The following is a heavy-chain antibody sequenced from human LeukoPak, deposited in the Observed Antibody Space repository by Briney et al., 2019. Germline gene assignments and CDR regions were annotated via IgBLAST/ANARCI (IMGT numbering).Heavy chain of an antibody. V-gene: IGHV5-51*01. CDR1: GYIFTTYW. CDR3: ARHHGHPDY. J-gene: IGHJ4*02. Sequence: RGGSLQISCQASGYIFTTYWIGWGRELPGKGLEWMGIIYPGVSDTTYSPSFQGQVTISADKSISTAYLQWSSLRASDTAMYYCARHHGHPDYWGQGTLVTVSS. CDR2: IYPGVSDT.